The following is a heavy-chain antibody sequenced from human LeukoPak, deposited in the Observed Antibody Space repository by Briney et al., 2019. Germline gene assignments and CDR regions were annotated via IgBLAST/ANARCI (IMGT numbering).Heavy chain of an antibody. V-gene: IGHV3-20*04. J-gene: IGHJ1*01. CDR3: ARARDYAGKIPEYFQH. CDR2: INWNGGST. CDR1: GFTFDDYG. D-gene: IGHD4-23*01. Sequence: GGSLRLSCAASGFTFDDYGMSWVRQSPGKGLEWVSGINWNGGSTGYADSVKGRFTISRDNAKNSLYLQMNSLRAEDTALYYCARARDYAGKIPEYFQHWGQGTLVTVSS.